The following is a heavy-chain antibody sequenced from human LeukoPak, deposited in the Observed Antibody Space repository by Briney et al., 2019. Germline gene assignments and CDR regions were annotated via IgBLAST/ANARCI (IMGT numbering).Heavy chain of an antibody. CDR2: INHSGST. CDR3: ASLYSNYGYYYYYYGMDV. CDR1: GGSFSGYY. J-gene: IGHJ6*02. D-gene: IGHD4-11*01. V-gene: IGHV4-34*01. Sequence: SETLSLTCAVYGGSFSGYYWSWIRQPPGKGLEWIGEINHSGSTNYNPSLKSRVTISVDTSKNQFSLKLSSVTAADTAVYYCASLYSNYGYYYYYYGMDVWGQGTTVTVSS.